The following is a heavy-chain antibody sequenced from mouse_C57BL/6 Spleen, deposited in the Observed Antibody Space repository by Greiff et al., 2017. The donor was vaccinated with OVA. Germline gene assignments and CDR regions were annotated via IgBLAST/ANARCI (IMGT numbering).Heavy chain of an antibody. D-gene: IGHD2-4*01. J-gene: IGHJ4*01. V-gene: IGHV6-3*01. CDR3: TLYYDYDATFYYAMDY. CDR1: GFTFSNYW. Sequence: VQLKESGGGLVQPGGSMKLSCVASGFTFSNYWMNWVRQSPEKGLEWVAQIRLKSDNYATHYAESVKGRFTISRDDSKSSVYLQMNNLRAEDTGIYYCTLYYDYDATFYYAMDYWGQGTSVTVSS. CDR2: IRLKSDNYAT.